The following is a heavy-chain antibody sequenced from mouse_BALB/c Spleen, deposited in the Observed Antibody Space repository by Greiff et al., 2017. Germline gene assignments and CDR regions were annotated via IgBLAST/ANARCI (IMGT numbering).Heavy chain of an antibody. CDR3: ARDNGNYYFDY. CDR1: GFTFSSYA. Sequence: EVQLVESGGGLVKPGGSLKLSCAASGFTFSSYAMSWVRQTPEKRLEWVATISSGGSYTYYPDSVKGRFTISRDNAKNTLYLQMSSLRSEDTAMYYCARDNGNYYFDYWGQGTTLTVSS. CDR2: ISSGGSYT. D-gene: IGHD2-1*01. J-gene: IGHJ2*01. V-gene: IGHV5-9-3*01.